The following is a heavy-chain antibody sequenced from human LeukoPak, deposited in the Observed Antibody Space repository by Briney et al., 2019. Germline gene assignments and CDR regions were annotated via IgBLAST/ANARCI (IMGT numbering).Heavy chain of an antibody. D-gene: IGHD6-19*01. CDR2: ISSESAHI. Sequence: PGGSLRLSCAASGFSFSSYSMNWVRQAPGKGLEWLSSISSESAHIVYADSVKGRFTISRDNAENTLYLQMNTLRTEDTAVYYCAAFEAVAATWFDPWGQGTLVTVSS. J-gene: IGHJ5*02. CDR1: GFSFSSYS. CDR3: AAFEAVAATWFDP. V-gene: IGHV3-21*01.